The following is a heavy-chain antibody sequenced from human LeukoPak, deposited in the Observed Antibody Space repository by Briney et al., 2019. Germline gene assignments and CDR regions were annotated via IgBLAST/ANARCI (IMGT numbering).Heavy chain of an antibody. V-gene: IGHV3-48*03. J-gene: IGHJ4*02. CDR2: ISGSGSGI. CDR3: ARLGVTAMAIFDY. D-gene: IGHD5-18*01. CDR1: GFTFDIYE. Sequence: PGGSLRLSCAASGFTFDIYEINWVRQAPRKGLEWVSYISGSGSGIYSADSVKGRFTISRDNAKNSLYLQMNSLRAEDTAVYYCARLGVTAMAIFDYWGQGTLVTVSS.